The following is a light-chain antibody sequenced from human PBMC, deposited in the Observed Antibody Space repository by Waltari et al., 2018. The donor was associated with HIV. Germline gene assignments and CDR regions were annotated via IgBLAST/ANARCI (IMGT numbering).Light chain of an antibody. CDR3: QQSFSAAIT. CDR2: GAS. CDR1: QNINNY. V-gene: IGKV1-39*01. Sequence: DIQMTQSPSSLSASVGDTVTITCRASQNINNYLNWYQQRPGKPPNLLSYGASSLQPGVPARCSARTSGANFTLTITRLQPEDFASYYCQQSFSAAITLGQGTRL. J-gene: IGKJ5*01.